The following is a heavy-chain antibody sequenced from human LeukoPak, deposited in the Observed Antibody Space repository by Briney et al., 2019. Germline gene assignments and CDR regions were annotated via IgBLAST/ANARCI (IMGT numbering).Heavy chain of an antibody. CDR1: GFTFSSYS. J-gene: IGHJ5*02. CDR3: VRAWSNWNLGGESS. D-gene: IGHD1-20*01. CDR2: ISRSSSHI. Sequence: GGSLRLSCAASGFTFSSYSMNWVRQAPGQGLEWVSSISRSSSHIYYADSVQGRFTISRDNAKNSLYLQMNNRRTEDTAVYCRVRAWSNWNLGGESSWGQGTLVTVSS. V-gene: IGHV3-21*01.